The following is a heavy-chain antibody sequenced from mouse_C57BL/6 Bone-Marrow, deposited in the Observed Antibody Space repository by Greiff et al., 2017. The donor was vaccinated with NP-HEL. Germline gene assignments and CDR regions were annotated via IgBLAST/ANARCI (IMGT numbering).Heavy chain of an antibody. Sequence: VQLQQSGAELVRPGSSVKMSCKTSGYTFTSYGINWVKQRPGQGLEWIGYIYIGDGYTEYNEKFKGKATLTSDTSSSTAYMQLSSLTSEDSAIYFCASPDGYYLAWFAYWGQGTLVTVSA. CDR1: GYTFTSYG. V-gene: IGHV1-58*01. CDR2: IYIGDGYT. J-gene: IGHJ3*01. D-gene: IGHD2-3*01. CDR3: ASPDGYYLAWFAY.